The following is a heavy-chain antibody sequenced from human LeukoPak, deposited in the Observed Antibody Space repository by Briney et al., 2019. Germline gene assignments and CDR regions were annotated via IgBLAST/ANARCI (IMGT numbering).Heavy chain of an antibody. CDR2: IYHSGST. D-gene: IGHD1-14*01. Sequence: SETLSLTCTVSGYSISSGYYWGWIRQPPGKGLEWIGSIYHSGSTYYNPSLKSRVTKSVDTSKNQFSLKLSSVTAADTAVYYCARTRNYYFDYWGQGTLVTVSS. CDR3: ARTRNYYFDY. V-gene: IGHV4-38-2*02. CDR1: GYSISSGYY. J-gene: IGHJ4*02.